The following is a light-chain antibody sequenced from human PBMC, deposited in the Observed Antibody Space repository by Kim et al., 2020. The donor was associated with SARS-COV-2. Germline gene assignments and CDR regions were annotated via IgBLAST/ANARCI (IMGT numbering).Light chain of an antibody. CDR3: QTWGTGIRV. CDR1: SGHSTCA. CDR2: INDDGSH. J-gene: IGLJ3*02. Sequence: ASVKPTCTLSSGHSTCAVAWHQQQPQKGPRYLMKINDDGSHSKGDGIPDRFSGSSSGAERHLTISSLQSEDEADYYCQTWGTGIRVFGGGTQLTVL. V-gene: IGLV4-69*02.